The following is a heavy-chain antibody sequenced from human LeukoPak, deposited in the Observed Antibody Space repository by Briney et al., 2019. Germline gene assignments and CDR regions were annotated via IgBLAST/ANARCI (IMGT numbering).Heavy chain of an antibody. CDR3: AEDGIRYFDWLGTNPYGMDV. V-gene: IGHV1-69*04. J-gene: IGHJ6*02. Sequence: ASVKVSCKASGGTFSSYAISWVRQAPGQGLELMGRIIPIPGIANYAQKFQGRVTITADKSTSTAYMELSSLRSEDTVFFFRAEDGIRYFDWLGTNPYGMDVWGQGTTVTVSS. CDR1: GGTFSSYA. D-gene: IGHD3-9*01. CDR2: IIPIPGIA.